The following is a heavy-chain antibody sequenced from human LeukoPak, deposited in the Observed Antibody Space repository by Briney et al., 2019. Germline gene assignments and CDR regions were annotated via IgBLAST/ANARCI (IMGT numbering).Heavy chain of an antibody. D-gene: IGHD1-7*01. Sequence: ASVKVSFKASGYTFTSYDINWVRQATGQGLEWMGWMNPNSGNTGYAQKFQGRVTITRNTSISTAYMELNSLRAEDTAVYYCAKDIYATGTISSNWFDPWGQGTLVTVSS. CDR1: GYTFTSYD. J-gene: IGHJ5*02. CDR3: AKDIYATGTISSNWFDP. CDR2: MNPNSGNT. V-gene: IGHV1-8*03.